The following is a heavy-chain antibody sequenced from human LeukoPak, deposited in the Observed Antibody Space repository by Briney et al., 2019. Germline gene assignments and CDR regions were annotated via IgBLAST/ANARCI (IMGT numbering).Heavy chain of an antibody. CDR3: ARVRFLEWLPFDY. CDR1: GGSISSGDYY. Sequence: PSQTLSLTCTVSGGSISSGDYYWSRIRQRPGKGLEWIGSIYYSGVTYYNPSLESRVTISVDTSKNQFSLNLSSVTAADTAVYYCARVRFLEWLPFDYWGQGTLVTVSS. CDR2: IYYSGVT. V-gene: IGHV4-31*03. J-gene: IGHJ4*02. D-gene: IGHD3-3*01.